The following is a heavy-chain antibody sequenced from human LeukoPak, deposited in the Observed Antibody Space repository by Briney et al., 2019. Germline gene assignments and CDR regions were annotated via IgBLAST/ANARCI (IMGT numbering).Heavy chain of an antibody. D-gene: IGHD3-10*01. V-gene: IGHV3-23*01. CDR1: GFTFSSYA. Sequence: GGSLRLSCAASGFTFSSYAMSWVRQAPGKGLERVSAISGSGGSTYYADSVKGRFTISRDNSKNTLYLQMNSLRAEDTAVYYCAKDRVWFGELLPFDYWGQGTLVTVSS. CDR2: ISGSGGST. J-gene: IGHJ4*02. CDR3: AKDRVWFGELLPFDY.